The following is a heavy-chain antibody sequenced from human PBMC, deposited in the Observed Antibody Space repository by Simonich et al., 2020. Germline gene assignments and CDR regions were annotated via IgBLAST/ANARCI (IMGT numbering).Heavy chain of an antibody. V-gene: IGHV1-8*02. CDR1: GYTFTSYD. Sequence: QVQLVQSGAEVKKPGASVKVSCKASGYTFTSYDINWVRQTTGQGLEGMGEMNPNRGNTGYEQKFQGRVTITRKPSRSTAYRELSSLRSEDTAVYYCARSRYCTNGVCYNWFDPWGQGTLVTVSS. CDR2: MNPNRGNT. CDR3: ARSRYCTNGVCYNWFDP. D-gene: IGHD2-8*01. J-gene: IGHJ5*02.